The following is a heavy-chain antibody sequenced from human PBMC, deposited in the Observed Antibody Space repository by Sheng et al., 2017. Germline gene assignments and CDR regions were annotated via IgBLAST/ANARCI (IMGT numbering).Heavy chain of an antibody. V-gene: IGHV1-69*05. CDR3: ARESSGYYFDAFDI. J-gene: IGHJ3*02. D-gene: IGHD3-22*01. CDR2: IIPVFGTT. CDR1: GGIFKKYS. Sequence: QVQMVQSGAEVKRPGSSVKVSCKAAGGIFKKYSVSWLRQAPGQGLEWMGGIIPVFGTTKYAQKFQDRVTITTDVSTDTAYMELSSLRSDDTAVYYCARESSGYYFDAFDIWDQG.